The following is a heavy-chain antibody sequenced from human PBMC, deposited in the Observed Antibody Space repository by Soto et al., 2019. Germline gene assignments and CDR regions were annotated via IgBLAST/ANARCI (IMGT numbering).Heavy chain of an antibody. D-gene: IGHD1-26*01. J-gene: IGHJ4*02. CDR3: ARLGSPRVGYYFDY. CDR2: IYYSRST. Sequence: SETLSLTCTVSGGSISSYYWSWIRQPPGKGLEWIGYIYYSRSTNYNPSLKSRVTISVDTSKNQFSLKLSSVTAADTAVYYCARLGSPRVGYYFDYWGQGTLVTVSS. CDR1: GGSISSYY. V-gene: IGHV4-59*08.